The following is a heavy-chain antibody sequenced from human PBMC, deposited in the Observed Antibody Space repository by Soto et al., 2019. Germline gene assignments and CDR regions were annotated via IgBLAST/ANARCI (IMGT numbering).Heavy chain of an antibody. D-gene: IGHD1-1*01. CDR3: VRGSSGNNNWHLSSV. J-gene: IGHJ4*02. V-gene: IGHV3-7*01. Sequence: EVQLVESGGGLVQPGGSLRLSCAASGFTFSSYWMNWVRQAPGKGLEWVANIKQDGSAESYVDSVKGRFTISRDNAKNSLYLQMNSLRDEDTAVYSCVRGSSGNNNWHLSSVWGQGTLVTVSS. CDR1: GFTFSSYW. CDR2: IKQDGSAE.